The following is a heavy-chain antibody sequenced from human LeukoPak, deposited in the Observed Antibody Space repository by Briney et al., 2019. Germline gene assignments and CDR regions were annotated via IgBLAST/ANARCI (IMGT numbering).Heavy chain of an antibody. CDR2: IYYSGST. J-gene: IGHJ4*02. V-gene: IGHV4-30-4*08. D-gene: IGHD5-18*01. CDR3: ARGNGYKYALDY. Sequence: SETLSLTCTVSGGSISSGGYYWSWIRQHPGKGLEWIGYIYYSGSTYYNPSLKSRVTISVDTSKNQFSLNLSSVTAADTAVYYCARGNGYKYALDYWGQGTLVTVSS. CDR1: GGSISSGGYY.